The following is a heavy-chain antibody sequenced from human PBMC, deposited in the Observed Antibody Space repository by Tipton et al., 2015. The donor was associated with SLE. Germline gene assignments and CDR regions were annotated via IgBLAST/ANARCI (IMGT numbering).Heavy chain of an antibody. CDR2: IYYSGST. CDR3: ARSPRGGGYYPYYFDY. CDR1: GGSISSYY. D-gene: IGHD3-3*01. V-gene: IGHV4-59*01. Sequence: TLSLTCTVSGGSISSYYWSWIRQPPGKGLEWIGYIYYSGSTNYNPSLKSRVTISVDTSKNQFSLKLSSVTAANTAVYCCARSPRGGGYYPYYFDYWGQGTLVTVSS. J-gene: IGHJ4*02.